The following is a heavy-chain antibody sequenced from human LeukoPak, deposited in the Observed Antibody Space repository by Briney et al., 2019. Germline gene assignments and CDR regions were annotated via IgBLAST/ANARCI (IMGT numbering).Heavy chain of an antibody. CDR1: GFSFSSCA. CDR2: VSDDGNSR. J-gene: IGHJ5*02. Sequence: PGGSLRLSCAASGFSFSSCAMSWVRQAPGKRPQWVSGVSDDGNSRYYADSLKGRFTISRDNSANTVYLQMNNLADEDTAVYYCGKGGEGRSYSPKTGPATWGQGTLVTVSS. D-gene: IGHD2-21*01. CDR3: GKGGEGRSYSPKTGPAT. V-gene: IGHV3-23*01.